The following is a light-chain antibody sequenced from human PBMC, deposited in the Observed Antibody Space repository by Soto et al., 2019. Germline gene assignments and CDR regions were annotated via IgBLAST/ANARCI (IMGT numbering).Light chain of an antibody. CDR2: DVS. J-gene: IGLJ1*01. Sequence: QSALTQPASVSGSPGQSITISCTGTSSDVGGYNYVSWYQQHPGKAPKFMIYDVSNRPSGVSTRFSGSKSGNTASLTISGLQSEDGADYYCNSYTTSNTRQIVFGTGTKLTAL. CDR3: NSYTTSNTRQIV. V-gene: IGLV2-14*01. CDR1: SSDVGGYNY.